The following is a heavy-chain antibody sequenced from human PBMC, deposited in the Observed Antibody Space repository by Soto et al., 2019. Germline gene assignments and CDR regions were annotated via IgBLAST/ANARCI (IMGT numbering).Heavy chain of an antibody. J-gene: IGHJ5*02. CDR2: IYYGGIT. Sequence: SETLSLTCNVSGGSISSGGYYWTWIRQHPGKGLEWIGYIYYGGITSYNPSLESRVTVSLETSKSQFSLTLSSVTASDTAVYYCARLGFYYQSLDPWGHGTLVTVSS. V-gene: IGHV4-61*08. CDR3: ARLGFYYQSLDP. D-gene: IGHD2-2*01. CDR1: GGSISSGGYY.